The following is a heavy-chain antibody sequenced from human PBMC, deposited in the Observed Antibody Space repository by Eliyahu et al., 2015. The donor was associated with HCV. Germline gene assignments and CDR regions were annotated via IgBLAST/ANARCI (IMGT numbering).Heavy chain of an antibody. CDR1: GXXISSYY. V-gene: IGHV4-59*08. CDR3: ARPGYDYGKAFDI. Sequence: QVQLQESGPGLVKPSETLSLXCXVXGXXISSYYWSWIRQPPGKGLEWIGYIYYSGSTNYNPSLKSRVTISVDTSKNQFSLKLSSVTAADTAVYYCARPGYDYGKAFDIWGQGTMVTVSS. CDR2: IYYSGST. D-gene: IGHD3-22*01. J-gene: IGHJ3*02.